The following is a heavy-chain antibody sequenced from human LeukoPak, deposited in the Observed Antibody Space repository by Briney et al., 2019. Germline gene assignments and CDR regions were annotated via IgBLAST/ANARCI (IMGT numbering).Heavy chain of an antibody. D-gene: IGHD6-19*01. CDR3: ARRRWLVYGPNWYFDL. CDR1: GGSFSGYY. Sequence: TSETLSLTCAVYGGSFSGYYWSWIRQPPGKGLEWIGEINHSGSTNYNPSLKSRVTISVDTSKNQFSLKLSSVTAADTAVYYCARRRWLVYGPNWYFDLWGRGTLVTVSS. CDR2: INHSGST. J-gene: IGHJ2*01. V-gene: IGHV4-34*01.